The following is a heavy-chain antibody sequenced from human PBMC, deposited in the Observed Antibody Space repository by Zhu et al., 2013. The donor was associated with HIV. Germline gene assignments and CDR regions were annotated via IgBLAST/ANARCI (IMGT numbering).Heavy chain of an antibody. J-gene: IGHJ5*02. V-gene: IGHV1-2*02. CDR1: GYTFTGYY. D-gene: IGHD4-17*01. CDR2: INPNSGGT. CDR3: ARDPGDYVQFGWFDP. Sequence: QVQLVQSGAEVKKPGASVKVSCKASGYTFTGYYMHWVRQAPGQGLEWMGWINPNSGGTNYAQKFQGRVTMTRDTSISTAYMELSRLRSDDTAVYYCARDPGDYVQFGWFDPWGQGTLVTVSS.